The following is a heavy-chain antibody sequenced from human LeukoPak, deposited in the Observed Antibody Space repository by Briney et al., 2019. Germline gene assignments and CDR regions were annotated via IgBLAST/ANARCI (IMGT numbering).Heavy chain of an antibody. J-gene: IGHJ6*02. CDR2: IIPIFGIA. CDR3: ARDRRGPEGHYYGMDV. CDR1: GGTFSSYA. V-gene: IGHV1-69*04. Sequence: ALVKVSCKASGGTFSSYAISWVRQAPGQGLEWMGRIIPIFGIANYAQKFQGRVTITADKSTSTAYMELSSLRSEDTAVYYCARDRRGPEGHYYGMDVWGQGTTVTVSS.